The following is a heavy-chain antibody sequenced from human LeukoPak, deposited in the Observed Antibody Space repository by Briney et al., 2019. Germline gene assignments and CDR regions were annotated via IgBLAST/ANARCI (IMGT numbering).Heavy chain of an antibody. CDR3: ARGTGWIHSRALDI. Sequence: SQTLSLTCAVYGGSISSGGYCWSWLRHPPGKGLDWIEYIYHSGNTYYNPSLKSPVTISVHRSQTQLSLKLSSVTAPVTAVYLCARGTGWIHSRALDIWGGGTMVSVPS. V-gene: IGHV4-30-2*01. D-gene: IGHD1-14*01. CDR2: IYHSGNT. J-gene: IGHJ3*02. CDR1: GGSISSGGYC.